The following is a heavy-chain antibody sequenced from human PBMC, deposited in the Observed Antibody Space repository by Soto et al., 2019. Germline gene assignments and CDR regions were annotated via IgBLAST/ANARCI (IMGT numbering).Heavy chain of an antibody. Sequence: EVQLLESGGGLVQPGGSLRLSCRASGFTFSNYAMSWVRQAPGKGLEWVSAITRTDSTYYADSVKGRFTISRDNSRNTLYLQMNSLGSEDEVLYNCANALVAEVGATDYLGQGTLVTVSS. CDR3: ANALVAEVGATDY. V-gene: IGHV3-23*01. D-gene: IGHD1-26*01. J-gene: IGHJ4*02. CDR1: GFTFSNYA. CDR2: ITRTDST.